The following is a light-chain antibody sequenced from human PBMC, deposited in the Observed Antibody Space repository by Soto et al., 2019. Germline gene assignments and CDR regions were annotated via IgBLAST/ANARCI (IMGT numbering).Light chain of an antibody. V-gene: IGLV2-14*01. CDR3: SPYMSSSSSVV. J-gene: IGLJ2*01. CDR2: DVS. Sequence: QSALTQPASVSGSPGQSITISCTGTSSDVGTYNYVSWYQQHPGKAPKLMIYDVSNRPSGVSNRFAGSKSGITASLTISGLPDEDEADYYSSPYMSSSSSVVFGGGTELTV. CDR1: SSDVGTYNY.